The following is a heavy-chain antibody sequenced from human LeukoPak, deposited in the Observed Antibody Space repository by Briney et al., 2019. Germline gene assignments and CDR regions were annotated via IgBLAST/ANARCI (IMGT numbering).Heavy chain of an antibody. Sequence: PGRSLRLSCAASGFTFDDYAMHWVRQAPGKGLEWVSGISWNSGSIGYADSVKGRFTISRDNAKNSLYLQMNSLRAEDTAVYYCAAPGQWLVTGAFDYWGQGTLVTVSS. CDR2: ISWNSGSI. V-gene: IGHV3-9*01. D-gene: IGHD6-19*01. CDR1: GFTFDDYA. CDR3: AAPGQWLVTGAFDY. J-gene: IGHJ4*02.